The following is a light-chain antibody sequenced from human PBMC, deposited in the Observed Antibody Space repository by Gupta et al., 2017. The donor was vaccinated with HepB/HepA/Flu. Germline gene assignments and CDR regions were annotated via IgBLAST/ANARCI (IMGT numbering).Light chain of an antibody. J-gene: IGLJ1*01. V-gene: IGLV3-21*02. CDR1: NMLSKS. Sequence: SYVLTQQPSVSVAPGQTDRITCGGDNMLSKSVHCYQQKPGQAHVLVVFDESDRPSGIPERFSGSTSGNAATLSMSRVEAGDEADYYCLVWHNNGGRYVFGTGTKVTVL. CDR3: LVWHNNGGRYV. CDR2: DES.